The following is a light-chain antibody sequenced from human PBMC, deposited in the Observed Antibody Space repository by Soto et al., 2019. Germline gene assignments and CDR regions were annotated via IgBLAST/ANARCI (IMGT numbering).Light chain of an antibody. CDR2: AAS. CDR1: PSISSY. J-gene: IGKJ3*01. CDR3: QQSYSTFFT. Sequence: DIQMTQSPSSLSASVGDRVTITCRASPSISSYLNWYQQKPGKAPKLLIYAASSLKSGVPSRFSGSGSGTDFTLTISSLQPEDFATDYCQQSYSTFFTFGPGTKVDIK. V-gene: IGKV1-39*01.